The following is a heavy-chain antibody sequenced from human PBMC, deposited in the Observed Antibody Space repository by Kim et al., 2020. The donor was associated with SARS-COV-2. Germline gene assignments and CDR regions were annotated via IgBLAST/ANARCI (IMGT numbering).Heavy chain of an antibody. D-gene: IGHD2-15*01. V-gene: IGHV2-5*02. CDR2: IYWDDDK. J-gene: IGHJ5*02. CDR1: EFSLSTSGVG. Sequence: SGPTLVNPTQTLTLTCTFSEFSLSTSGVGVGWIRQPPGKALEWLALIYWDDDKRYSPSLKNRLTITKDTSKNQVVLTMTNMDPVDTATYSCAHRRGYCSGARCYSIFNWFDPWGQGILVTVAS. CDR3: AHRRGYCSGARCYSIFNWFDP.